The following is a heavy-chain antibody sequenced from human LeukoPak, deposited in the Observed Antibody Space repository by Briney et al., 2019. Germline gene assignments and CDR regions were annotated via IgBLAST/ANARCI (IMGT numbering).Heavy chain of an antibody. CDR1: GYTFTGYY. CDR2: INPNSGGT. CDR3: ASAPYDSSGYYYSFWDY. J-gene: IGHJ4*02. V-gene: IGHV1-2*02. Sequence: ASVKVSCKASGYTFTGYYMHWVRQAPGQGLEWMGWINPNSGGTNYAQKFQGRVTITADKSTSTAYMELSSLRSEDTAVYYCASAPYDSSGYYYSFWDYWGQGTLVTVSS. D-gene: IGHD3-22*01.